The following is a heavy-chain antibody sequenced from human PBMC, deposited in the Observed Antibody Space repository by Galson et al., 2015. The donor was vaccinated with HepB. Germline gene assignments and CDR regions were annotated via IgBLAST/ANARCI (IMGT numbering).Heavy chain of an antibody. J-gene: IGHJ5*01. CDR2: ISSSGDTI. D-gene: IGHD1/OR15-1a*01. CDR3: ARVALEDGITRRTRFDS. V-gene: IGHV3-11*04. CDR1: GFTFSDYY. Sequence: SLRLSCAASGFTFSDYYMSWIRQAPGKGLEWLSYISSSGDTIFYADSVKGRFTISRDNGKNTMFLQLNNLIVDDTAVYFCARVALEDGITRRTRFDSWGQGTLVTVS.